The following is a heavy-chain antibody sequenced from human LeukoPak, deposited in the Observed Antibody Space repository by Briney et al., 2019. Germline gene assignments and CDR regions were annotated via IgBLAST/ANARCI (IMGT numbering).Heavy chain of an antibody. V-gene: IGHV1-2*02. CDR3: ARSGGYCSSTSCLDY. CDR2: INPNSGGT. J-gene: IGHJ4*02. D-gene: IGHD2-2*01. Sequence: AASVKVSCKASGYTFTGYYMHWVRQAPGQGLEWMGWINPNSGGTNYAQKFQGRVTMTRDTSISTAYIELSRLRSDDTAVYYCARSGGYCSSTSCLDYWGQGTLVTVSS. CDR1: GYTFTGYY.